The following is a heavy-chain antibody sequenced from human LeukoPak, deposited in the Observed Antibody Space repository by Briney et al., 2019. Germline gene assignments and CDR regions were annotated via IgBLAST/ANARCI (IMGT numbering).Heavy chain of an antibody. V-gene: IGHV1-46*01. CDR2: INPSGGST. CDR1: GYTFTSYY. Sequence: GASVKVSCKASGYTFTSYYMHWVRQAPGQGLEWMGIINPSGGSTSYAQKFQGRVTMTRDTSTSTVYMELSSLRSEDTAVYYCARGLYSSSWPRTNGMDVWGQGTTVTVSS. D-gene: IGHD6-13*01. J-gene: IGHJ6*02. CDR3: ARGLYSSSWPRTNGMDV.